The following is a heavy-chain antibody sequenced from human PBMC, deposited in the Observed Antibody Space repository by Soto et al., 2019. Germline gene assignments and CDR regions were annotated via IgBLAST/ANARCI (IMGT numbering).Heavy chain of an antibody. CDR1: GGSLATPVW. Sequence: TLSLTGGLSGGSLATPVWWTWVRLRPGKGLEWIGEVFHTGRANYNPSLQSRVTISVDKSTNQFSLRLSSVTAADTAVYYCPRKAGTRLDYWGQGALVTVSS. CDR2: VFHTGRA. V-gene: IGHV4-4*02. J-gene: IGHJ4*02. D-gene: IGHD2-2*01. CDR3: PRKAGTRLDY.